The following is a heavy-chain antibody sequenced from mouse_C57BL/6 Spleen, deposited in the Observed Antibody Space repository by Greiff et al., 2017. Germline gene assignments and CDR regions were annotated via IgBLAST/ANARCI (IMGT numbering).Heavy chain of an antibody. D-gene: IGHD2-1*01. CDR1: GFTFSDYG. J-gene: IGHJ4*01. CDR2: ISSGSSTI. Sequence: EVKLVESGGGLVKPGGSLKLSCAASGFTFSDYGMHWVRQAPGKGLEWVAYISSGSSTINYADTVKGRFTISRDNAKNTLFLQMTSLRSEDTAMYYCAYGNYGAYWGQGTSVTVSS. CDR3: AYGNYGAY. V-gene: IGHV5-17*01.